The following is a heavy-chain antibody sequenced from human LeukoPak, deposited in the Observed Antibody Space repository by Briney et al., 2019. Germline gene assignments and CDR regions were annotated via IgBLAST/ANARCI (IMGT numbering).Heavy chain of an antibody. CDR3: AKADGDDYYYYYMDV. V-gene: IGHV3-23*01. CDR2: ISGSGGST. J-gene: IGHJ6*03. CDR1: GFTFSSYS. Sequence: GGSLRLSCAASGFTFSSYSMNWVRQAPGKGLEWVSAISGSGGSTYYADSVKGRFTISRDNSKNTLYLQMNSLRAEDTAVYYCAKADGDDYYYYYMDVWGKGTTVTISS. D-gene: IGHD7-27*01.